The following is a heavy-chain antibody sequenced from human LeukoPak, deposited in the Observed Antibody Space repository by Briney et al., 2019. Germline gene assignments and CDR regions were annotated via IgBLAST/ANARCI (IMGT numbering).Heavy chain of an antibody. CDR2: IYPGDSDT. J-gene: IGHJ6*03. CDR1: GYSFTSYW. D-gene: IGHD3-22*01. V-gene: IGHV5-51*01. Sequence: GESLKISCKGSGYSFTSYWIGWVRQMPGKGLEWMGIIYPGDSDTRYSPSFQGQVTISADKSISTAYLQWSSLKASDTAMYYCARHTPVSMDYYDSSGYPQPASNPYYMDVWGKGTTVTVSS. CDR3: ARHTPVSMDYYDSSGYPQPASNPYYMDV.